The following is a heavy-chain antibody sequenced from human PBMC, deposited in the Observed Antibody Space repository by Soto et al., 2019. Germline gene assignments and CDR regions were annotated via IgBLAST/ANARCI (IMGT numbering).Heavy chain of an antibody. CDR3: AKDRTVAARNFDY. V-gene: IGHV3-23*01. J-gene: IGHJ4*02. CDR1: GFAFSNYA. D-gene: IGHD6-6*01. Sequence: GGSLRLSCAASGFAFSNYAMHWVRQAPGKGLEWVSSISTSIDATYYANSVKGRFTISRDDSKNTLYLQMNSLRAEDSAIYYCAKDRTVAARNFDYWGQGTQVTVSS. CDR2: ISTSIDAT.